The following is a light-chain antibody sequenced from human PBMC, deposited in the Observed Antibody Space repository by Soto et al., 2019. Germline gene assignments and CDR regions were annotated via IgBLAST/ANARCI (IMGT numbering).Light chain of an antibody. CDR2: DTS. CDR1: TGDLTSRHY. CDR3: QFSSGNADRV. J-gene: IGLJ3*02. V-gene: IGLV7-46*01. Sequence: QAAVTQEPSLTVSPGETVTLTWGSSTGDLTSRHYPYGFQQRPGQAPRTLIYDTSTKHSWTPARFSGSLLGGKAALTLSGALPEDEADSYCQFSSGNADRVFGGGTKLTVL.